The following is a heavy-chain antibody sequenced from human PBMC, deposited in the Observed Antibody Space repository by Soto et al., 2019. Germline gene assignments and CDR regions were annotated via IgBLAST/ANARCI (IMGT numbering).Heavy chain of an antibody. CDR1: GYTFTSYG. Sequence: ASVKVSCKASGYTFTSYGISWVRQAPGQGLEWMGWISAYNGNTNYAQKLQGRVTMTTDTSTSTAYMELRSLRSDDTAVYYCARVPTETYYYYYYGMDVWGQGTTVTAP. CDR3: ARVPTETYYYYYYGMDV. CDR2: ISAYNGNT. J-gene: IGHJ6*02. V-gene: IGHV1-18*01. D-gene: IGHD4-4*01.